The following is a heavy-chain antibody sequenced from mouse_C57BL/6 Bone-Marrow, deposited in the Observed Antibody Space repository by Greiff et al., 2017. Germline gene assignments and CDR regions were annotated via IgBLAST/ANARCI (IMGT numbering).Heavy chain of an antibody. CDR1: GFTFSDFY. CDR3: GRDKLGFDY. D-gene: IGHD4-1*01. V-gene: IGHV7-1*01. J-gene: IGHJ2*01. CDR2: SRNKANDYTT. Sequence: EVKVVESGGGLVQSGRSLRLSCATSGFTFSDFYMEWVRQAPVKVLEWIAASRNKANDYTTEYSASVKGRFIVSRDTSQSILYLQMNALRAEDTAIYYCGRDKLGFDYWGQGTTLTVSS.